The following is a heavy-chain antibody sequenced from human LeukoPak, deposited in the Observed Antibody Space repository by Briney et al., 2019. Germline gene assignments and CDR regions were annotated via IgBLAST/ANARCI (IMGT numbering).Heavy chain of an antibody. CDR1: GYTFTSYA. Sequence: ASVKVSCKASGYTFTSYAMHWVRQAPGQRLEWMGWINAGNGNTKYSQEFQGRVTITRDTSASTAYMELSSLRSEDMAVYYCARESSGRNRFPNYYYYMDVWGKGTTVTISS. J-gene: IGHJ6*03. CDR3: ARESSGRNRFPNYYYYMDV. CDR2: INAGNGNT. V-gene: IGHV1-3*03. D-gene: IGHD6-19*01.